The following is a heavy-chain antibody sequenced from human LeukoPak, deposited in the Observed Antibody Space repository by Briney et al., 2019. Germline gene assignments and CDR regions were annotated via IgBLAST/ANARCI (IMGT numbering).Heavy chain of an antibody. CDR3: ARPTKPGDYGDYGWFDP. V-gene: IGHV5-51*01. CDR2: IHSGDSNA. Sequence: PGGSLKISCKDSGYSLTNYWIGWARQMPGKGLEWTRIIHSGDSNAKYSPSFQGRVTSSADMSSNTAYLQWSSLMASDTAMYYCARPTKPGDYGDYGWFDPWGQGTLVTVSS. CDR1: GYSLTNYW. J-gene: IGHJ5*02. D-gene: IGHD4-17*01.